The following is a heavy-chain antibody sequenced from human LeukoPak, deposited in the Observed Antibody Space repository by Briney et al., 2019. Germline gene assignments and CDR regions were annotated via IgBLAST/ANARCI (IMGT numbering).Heavy chain of an antibody. CDR3: ARPGSQGAFDI. J-gene: IGHJ3*02. CDR2: IYYSGST. CDR1: GGSISSYY. V-gene: IGHV4-59*12. Sequence: PSETLSLTCTVSGGSISSYYWSWIRQPPGKGLEWIGYIYYSGSTNYNPSLKSRVTISVDKSKNQFSLKLSSVTAADTAVYYCARPGSQGAFDIWGQGTMVTVSS.